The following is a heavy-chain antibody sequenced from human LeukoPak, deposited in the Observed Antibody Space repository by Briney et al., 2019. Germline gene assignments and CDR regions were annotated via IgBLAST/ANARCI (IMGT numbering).Heavy chain of an antibody. CDR2: IYYSGST. CDR1: GGSFSGYY. CDR3: ARDTKYAFDN. J-gene: IGHJ4*02. D-gene: IGHD2-2*01. Sequence: SETLSLTCAVYGGSFSGYYWSWIRQPPGKGLEWIGYIYYSGSTNYNPSLKSRVTISVDTSKNQFSLKLSSVTAADTAVYYCARDTKYAFDNWGQGTLVTVSS. V-gene: IGHV4-59*01.